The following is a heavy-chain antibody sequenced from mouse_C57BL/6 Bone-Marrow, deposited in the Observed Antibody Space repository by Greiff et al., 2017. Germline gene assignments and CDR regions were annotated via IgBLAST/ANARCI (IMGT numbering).Heavy chain of an antibody. CDR1: GFNIKDDY. D-gene: IGHD2-4*01. CDR3: SLYYDYAWFAY. CDR2: FDPEDGDT. V-gene: IGHV14-4*01. Sequence: VQLQQSGAELVRPGASVKLSCTASGFNIKDDYMHWVKQRPEQGLEWIGWFDPEDGDTAYASKFQGKATITADTSSNTAYLQLSSLTSEDTAVYYCSLYYDYAWFAYWGQGTLVTVSA. J-gene: IGHJ3*01.